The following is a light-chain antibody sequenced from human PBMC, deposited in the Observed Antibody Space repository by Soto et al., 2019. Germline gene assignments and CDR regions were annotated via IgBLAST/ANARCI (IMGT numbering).Light chain of an antibody. Sequence: EMVLTQSPGTLSLSPGERATLSSRAIQTMRSSHLAWYQQKPGQAPRLLIYGASTRTFDVPDRFSDSGSGTNFTLTISRLQPEDFATYYCQQSYSTPLTFGQGTRLEIK. J-gene: IGKJ5*01. CDR3: QQSYSTPLT. CDR2: GAS. CDR1: QTMRSSH. V-gene: IGKV3-20*01.